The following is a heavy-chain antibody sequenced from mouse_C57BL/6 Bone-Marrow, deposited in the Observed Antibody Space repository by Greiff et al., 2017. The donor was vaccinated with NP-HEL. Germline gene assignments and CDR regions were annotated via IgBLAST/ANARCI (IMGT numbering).Heavy chain of an antibody. CDR3: ARGPLYYYGSSYAMDY. CDR1: GYTFTSYW. J-gene: IGHJ4*01. Sequence: QVQLQQPGAELVRPGSSVKLSCKASGYTFTSYWMHWVKQRPIQGLEWIGNIDPSDSETHYNQKFKDKATLTVDKSSSTAYMQLSSLTSEDSAVYYGARGPLYYYGSSYAMDYWGQGTSVTVSS. D-gene: IGHD1-1*01. V-gene: IGHV1-52*01. CDR2: IDPSDSET.